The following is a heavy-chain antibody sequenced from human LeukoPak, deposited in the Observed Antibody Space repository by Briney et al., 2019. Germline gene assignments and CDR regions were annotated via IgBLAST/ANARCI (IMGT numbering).Heavy chain of an antibody. CDR2: ISSSSSYI. CDR3: ARDGPPFDY. CDR1: GFTFSSYE. Sequence: PGGSLRLSCAASGFTFSSYEMNWVRQAPGKGLEWVSYISSSSSYIYYADSVKGRFTISRDNAKNSLYLQMNSLRAEDTAVYYCARDGPPFDYWGQGTLVTVSS. V-gene: IGHV3-21*05. J-gene: IGHJ4*02.